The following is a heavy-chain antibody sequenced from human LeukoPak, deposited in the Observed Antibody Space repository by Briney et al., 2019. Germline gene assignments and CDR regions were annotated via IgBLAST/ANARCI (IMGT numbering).Heavy chain of an antibody. CDR2: ISSSSSYI. CDR3: AGAYYYDSMDY. D-gene: IGHD3-22*01. V-gene: IGHV3-21*01. Sequence: GGSLRRSCAASGFTFSSYSMNWVRQAPGQGLEWFSSISSSSSYIYYADSVKGRFTISRDNAKNSLYLQMNSLRAEDTAVYYCAGAYYYDSMDYWGQGTLVTVSS. J-gene: IGHJ4*02. CDR1: GFTFSSYS.